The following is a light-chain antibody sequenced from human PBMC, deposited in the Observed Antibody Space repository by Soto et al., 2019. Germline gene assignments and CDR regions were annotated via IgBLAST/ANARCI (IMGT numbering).Light chain of an antibody. CDR2: GAS. V-gene: IGKV3-20*01. CDR3: QQYGSSPTWT. J-gene: IGKJ1*01. Sequence: ENLLTQSPGTLSLSPGEGATLSCRASQSVSSSYLAWYQQKPGQAPRLLIYGASSRATGIPDRFSGSGSGTDFTLTISRLEPEDFAVYYCQQYGSSPTWTFGQGTKVDIK. CDR1: QSVSSSY.